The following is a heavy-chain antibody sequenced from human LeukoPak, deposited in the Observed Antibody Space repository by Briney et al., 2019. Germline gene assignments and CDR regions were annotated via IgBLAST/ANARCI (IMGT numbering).Heavy chain of an antibody. CDR3: AKDKNDSGDYSSMDV. CDR1: GFTFSCYA. D-gene: IGHD4-17*01. Sequence: AWGSLRLSCAASGFTFSCYAMYWVCQGPRKGLGRVSFIPYDGRNKSCADSVKSRFTVSRDNSKKTLYLQMNRLRVEDTAIYYCAKDKNDSGDYSSMDVWGKGSTVTVSS. V-gene: IGHV3-30*02. CDR2: IPYDGRNK. J-gene: IGHJ6*03.